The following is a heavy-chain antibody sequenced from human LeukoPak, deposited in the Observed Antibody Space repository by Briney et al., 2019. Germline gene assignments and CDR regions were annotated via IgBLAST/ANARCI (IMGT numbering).Heavy chain of an antibody. D-gene: IGHD1-26*01. CDR2: IRFDGSNK. Sequence: GGSLRLSCAASGFTFSSYGMHWVRQAPGKGLEWVAFIRFDGSNKYYADSVKGRFTISRDNSKNTLYLQMNSLRAEDTAVYYCAKGRGWEASYYYYYMDVWGKGTTVTISS. J-gene: IGHJ6*03. CDR1: GFTFSSYG. V-gene: IGHV3-30*02. CDR3: AKGRGWEASYYYYYMDV.